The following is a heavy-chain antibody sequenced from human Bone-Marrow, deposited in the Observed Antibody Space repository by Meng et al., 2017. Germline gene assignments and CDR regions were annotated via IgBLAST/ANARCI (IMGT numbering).Heavy chain of an antibody. V-gene: IGHV3-11*01. D-gene: IGHD3-10*01. CDR1: GFTFSDYY. Sequence: GESLKISCAASGFTFSDYYMSWIRQAPGKGLEWVSYISSSGSTIYYADSVKGRFTISRDNAKNSLYLQMNSLRAEDTALYYCARVGGVTMGAFDIWGQGTMVTVSS. J-gene: IGHJ3*02. CDR2: ISSSGSTI. CDR3: ARVGGVTMGAFDI.